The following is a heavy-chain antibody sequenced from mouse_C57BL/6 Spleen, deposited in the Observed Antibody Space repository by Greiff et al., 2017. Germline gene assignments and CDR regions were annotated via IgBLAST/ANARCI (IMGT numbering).Heavy chain of an antibody. J-gene: IGHJ2*01. Sequence: VQLQQSGPELVKPGASVKISCKASGYSFTGYYMNWVKQSPEKSLEWIGEINPSTGGTTYNQKFKAKATLTVDKSSSTAYMQLKSLTSEYSAVYYCARGMTTVVAPNFDYWGQGTTLTVSS. D-gene: IGHD1-1*01. CDR2: INPSTGGT. V-gene: IGHV1-42*01. CDR3: ARGMTTVVAPNFDY. CDR1: GYSFTGYY.